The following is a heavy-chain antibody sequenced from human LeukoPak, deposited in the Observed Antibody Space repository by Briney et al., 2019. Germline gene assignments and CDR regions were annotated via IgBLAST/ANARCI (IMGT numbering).Heavy chain of an antibody. CDR2: SYHIGIT. D-gene: IGHD2-2*01. J-gene: IGHJ6*03. CDR1: GYSISSGYY. V-gene: IGHV4-38-2*02. CDR3: ASLVVPAAIGYYYYYYMDV. Sequence: TSETLSLTCTVSGYSISSGYYWGWRRQPPGEGVEWIGSSYHIGITYYNPSLNSRVTISVDTSNIQFSLKLSSVTAADTAVYYCASLVVPAAIGYYYYYYMDVWGKGTTVTVSS.